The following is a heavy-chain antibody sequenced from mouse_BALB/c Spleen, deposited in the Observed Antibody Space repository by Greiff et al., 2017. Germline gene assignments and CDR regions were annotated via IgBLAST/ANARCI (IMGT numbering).Heavy chain of an antibody. CDR2: ISSGGSYT. V-gene: IGHV5-6-4*01. Sequence: EVKLQESGGGLVKPGGSLKLSCAASGFTFSSYTMSWVRQTPEKRLEWVATISSGGSYTYYPDSVKGRFTISRDNAKNTLYLQMSSLKSEDTDMYYCTRDGGNAMDYWGQGTSVTVSS. CDR3: TRDGGNAMDY. J-gene: IGHJ4*01. CDR1: GFTFSSYT.